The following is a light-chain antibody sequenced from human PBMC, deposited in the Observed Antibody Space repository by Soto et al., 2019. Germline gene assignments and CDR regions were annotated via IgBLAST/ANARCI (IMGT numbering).Light chain of an antibody. CDR3: QHYNDRPLT. V-gene: IGKV3-15*01. Sequence: EIVMTQSPATLSVSPGERATLSCRAGQSISNNLAWYQQKPGQAPRLLIYGASTRATGIPARFSGSGSGTEFTLTISSLQSEDFAVYSCQHYNDRPLTFGGGTKVDIK. J-gene: IGKJ4*01. CDR2: GAS. CDR1: QSISNN.